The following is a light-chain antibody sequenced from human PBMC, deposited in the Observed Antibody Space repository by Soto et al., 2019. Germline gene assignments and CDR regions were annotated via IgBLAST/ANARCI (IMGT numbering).Light chain of an antibody. CDR3: GTWDTNLSAV. J-gene: IGLJ3*02. V-gene: IGLV1-51*01. CDR2: GND. CDR1: TSNIGHNY. Sequence: QSVLTQPPSVSAAQGQTVTISCSGGTSNIGHNYVSWYQQLPGSAPTLLIYGNDKRPSGIPDRFSGSKSGTSATLAITGLQSGDEADYYCGTWDTNLSAVFGGGTKLTVL.